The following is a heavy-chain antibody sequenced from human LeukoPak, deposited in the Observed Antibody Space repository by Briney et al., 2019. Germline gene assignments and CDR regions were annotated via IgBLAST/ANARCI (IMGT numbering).Heavy chain of an antibody. CDR2: ISSSSSTI. J-gene: IGHJ4*02. V-gene: IGHV3-48*01. Sequence: GGSLRLSCAASGFTFSSYSMNWVRQAPGKGLEWVSYISSSSSTIYYADSVKGRFTISRDNAKNSLYLQMNSLRAEDTAVYYCARIDSSSWYWAFDYWGRGTLVTVSS. CDR3: ARIDSSSWYWAFDY. D-gene: IGHD6-13*01. CDR1: GFTFSSYS.